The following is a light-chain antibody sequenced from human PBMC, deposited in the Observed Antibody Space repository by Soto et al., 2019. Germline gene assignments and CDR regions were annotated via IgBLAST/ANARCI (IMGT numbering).Light chain of an antibody. CDR3: NSYTGSSTPDV. J-gene: IGLJ1*01. Sequence: QSALTQPASVSGSPGQSITISCTGTSSDVGSYNYVSWYQQHPGKAPKLMIYDVSNRPSGVSNRFSGSKSGNTASLTISGRQAEDEAEYYCNSYTGSSTPDVFGTGTKLTVL. V-gene: IGLV2-14*03. CDR2: DVS. CDR1: SSDVGSYNY.